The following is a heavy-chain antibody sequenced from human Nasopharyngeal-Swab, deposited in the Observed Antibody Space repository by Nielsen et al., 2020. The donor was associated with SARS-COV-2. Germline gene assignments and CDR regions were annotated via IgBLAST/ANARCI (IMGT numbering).Heavy chain of an antibody. V-gene: IGHV3-23*01. Sequence: GGSLRLSCAASGFTFSSYSMNWVRQAPGKGLEWVSAISGSGGSTYYADSVKGRFTISRDNSKNTLYLQMNSLRAGDTAVYYCARGPYGGYYNGMDVWGQGTTVTVSS. CDR1: GFTFSSYS. CDR2: ISGSGGST. D-gene: IGHD4-23*01. J-gene: IGHJ6*02. CDR3: ARGPYGGYYNGMDV.